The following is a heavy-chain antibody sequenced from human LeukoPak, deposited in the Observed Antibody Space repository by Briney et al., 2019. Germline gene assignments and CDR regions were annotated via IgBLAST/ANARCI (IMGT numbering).Heavy chain of an antibody. D-gene: IGHD4-17*01. J-gene: IGHJ5*02. CDR2: IGSSGNSI. CDR3: AIRRDWFDP. CDR1: GFTFSSSE. V-gene: IGHV3-48*03. Sequence: GGSLRLSCAASGFTFSSSEMNWVRQAPGKGLEWVSYIGSSGNSIYYADSVRGRFTISRDNAKNSLYLQMNSLRVEDTAVYYCAIRRDWFDPWGQGILVTVSA.